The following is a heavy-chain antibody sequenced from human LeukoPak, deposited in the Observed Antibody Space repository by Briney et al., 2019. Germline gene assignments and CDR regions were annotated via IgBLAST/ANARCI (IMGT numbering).Heavy chain of an antibody. V-gene: IGHV3-48*03. D-gene: IGHD4-23*01. CDR1: GFTFSSYE. CDR2: ISSSGSTI. J-gene: IGHJ6*03. CDR3: ARISYGGNSVYYYYMDV. Sequence: GGSLRLSCAASGFTFSSYEMNWVRQALGKGLEWVSYISSSGSTIYYADSVKGRFTISRDNAKNSLYLQMNSLRAEDTALYYCARISYGGNSVYYYYMDVWGKGTTVTVSS.